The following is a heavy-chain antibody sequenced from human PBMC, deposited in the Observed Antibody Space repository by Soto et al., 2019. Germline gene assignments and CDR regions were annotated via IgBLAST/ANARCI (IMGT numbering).Heavy chain of an antibody. CDR3: AKDNTWIQLWFAY. CDR1: GFTFSSYA. CDR2: VSGSGGST. Sequence: EVQLLESGGGLVQPGGSLRLSCVASGFTFSSYAMSWVRQAPGKGLEWVSAVSGSGGSTYYADSVKGRFTISRDNSKNALYLQMNSLRAEDTAVYYCAKDNTWIQLWFAYWGQGTLVTVSS. D-gene: IGHD5-18*01. J-gene: IGHJ4*02. V-gene: IGHV3-23*01.